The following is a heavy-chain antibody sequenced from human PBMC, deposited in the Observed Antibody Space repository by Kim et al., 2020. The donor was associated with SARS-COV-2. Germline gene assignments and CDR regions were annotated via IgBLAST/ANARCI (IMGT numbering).Heavy chain of an antibody. Sequence: VGSGDTNYAQKFQERVTITRDMSTSTAYMELSSLRSEDTAVYYCAASPEYWGQGTLVTVSS. J-gene: IGHJ4*02. CDR2: VGSGDT. V-gene: IGHV1-58*01. CDR3: AASPEY.